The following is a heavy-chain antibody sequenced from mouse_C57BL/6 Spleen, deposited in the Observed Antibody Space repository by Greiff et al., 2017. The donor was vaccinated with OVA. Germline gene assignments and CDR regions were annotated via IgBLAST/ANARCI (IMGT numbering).Heavy chain of an antibody. J-gene: IGHJ2*01. V-gene: IGHV1-19*01. D-gene: IGHD2-1*01. CDR2: INPYNGGT. Sequence: EVQLQQSGPVLVKPGASVKMSCKASGYTFTDYYMNWVKQSHGKSLEWIGVINPYNGGTSYNQKFKGKATLTVDKSSSTAYMELNSLTSEDSAVYYCAREGIYYGNYVGYFDYWGKGTTLTVSS. CDR3: AREGIYYGNYVGYFDY. CDR1: GYTFTDYY.